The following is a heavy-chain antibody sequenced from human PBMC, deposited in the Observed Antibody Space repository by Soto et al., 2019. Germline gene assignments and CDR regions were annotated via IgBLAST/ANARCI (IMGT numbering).Heavy chain of an antibody. Sequence: SETLCLTCTVSGGSISSYYWSWIRQPPGKGLEWIGYISYSGSTNYNPSLKSRVTISVDTSKNQFSLELSSVTAADTAVYYCARTVSGYYFDYWGQGTLVTVSS. CDR3: ARTVSGYYFDY. CDR1: GGSISSYY. CDR2: ISYSGST. D-gene: IGHD5-12*01. V-gene: IGHV4-59*01. J-gene: IGHJ4*02.